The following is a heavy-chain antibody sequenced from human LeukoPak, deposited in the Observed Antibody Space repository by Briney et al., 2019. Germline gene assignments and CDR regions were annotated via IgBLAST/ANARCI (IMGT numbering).Heavy chain of an antibody. D-gene: IGHD4-17*01. CDR2: IKQDGNEK. CDR3: ARGPNYGDRVDYFDY. V-gene: IGHV3-7*01. CDR1: GFIFRNHW. Sequence: GGSLRLSCAASGFIFRNHWMSWVRQVPGRALEWVAHIKQDGNEKHYVDSVEGRFTLSRDDSKNSLYLQMNSLRVDDSAVYYYARGPNYGDRVDYFDYWGQGTLVTVSS. J-gene: IGHJ4*02.